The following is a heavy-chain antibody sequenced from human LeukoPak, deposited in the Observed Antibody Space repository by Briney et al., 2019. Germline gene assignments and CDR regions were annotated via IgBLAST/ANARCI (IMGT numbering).Heavy chain of an antibody. D-gene: IGHD3-10*01. Sequence: SETLSLTCAVSGGPFSGYFWSWIRQTSGKGLEWIGEIHNSGTTNYNPSLNSRVTISEDTSKNQFYLNLSSVTAADTAVYYCARRYYYNLGSFPFDFWGQGTLVTVSS. CDR2: IHNSGTT. CDR3: ARRYYYNLGSFPFDF. CDR1: GGPFSGYF. J-gene: IGHJ4*02. V-gene: IGHV4-34*01.